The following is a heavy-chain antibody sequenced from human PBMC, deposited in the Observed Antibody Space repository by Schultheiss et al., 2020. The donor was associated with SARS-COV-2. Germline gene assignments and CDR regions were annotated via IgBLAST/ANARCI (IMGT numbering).Heavy chain of an antibody. CDR2: IYHSGST. CDR3: ARGLSYCSSTSCYALAYYFDY. CDR1: GGSISSGGYY. J-gene: IGHJ4*02. D-gene: IGHD2-2*01. V-gene: IGHV4-31*03. Sequence: SETLSLTCTVSGGSISSGGYYWSWIRQHPGKGLEWIGYIYHSGSTYYNPSLKSRVTISVDTSKNQFSLKLSSVTAADTAVYYCARGLSYCSSTSCYALAYYFDYWGQGTLVTVSS.